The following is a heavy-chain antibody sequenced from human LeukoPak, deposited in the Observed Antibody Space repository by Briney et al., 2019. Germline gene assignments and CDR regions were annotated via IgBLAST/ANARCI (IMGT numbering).Heavy chain of an antibody. CDR2: ISAYNGNT. CDR1: GYTFTSYG. V-gene: IGHV1-18*01. CDR3: ARDRILHYYDSSGYYYVGFDP. J-gene: IGHJ3*01. D-gene: IGHD3-22*01. Sequence: GASVKVSCKASGYTFTSYGISWVRQAPGQGLEWMGWISAYNGNTNYAQKLQGRVTMTTDTSTSTAYMELRSLRSDDTAVYYCARDRILHYYDSSGYYYVGFDPWGQGTMVTVSS.